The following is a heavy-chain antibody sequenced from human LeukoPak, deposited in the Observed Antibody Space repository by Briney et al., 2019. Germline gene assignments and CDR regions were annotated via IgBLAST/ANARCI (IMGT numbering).Heavy chain of an antibody. V-gene: IGHV3-33*01. D-gene: IGHD1-1*01. J-gene: IGHJ4*02. CDR2: IWYDGSNK. Sequence: GRSLRLSCAASGFTFSSYGMHWVRQAPGKGLEWVAVIWYDGSNKYYADSVKGRFTISRDNSKNTLYLQMNSLRAEDTAVYYCARDTLEMGTGRFVLSPVALGYLDYWGQGTLVTVSS. CDR1: GFTFSSYG. CDR3: ARDTLEMGTGRFVLSPVALGYLDY.